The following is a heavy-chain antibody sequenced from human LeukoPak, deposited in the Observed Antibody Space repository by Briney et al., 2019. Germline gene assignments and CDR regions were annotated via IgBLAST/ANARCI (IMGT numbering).Heavy chain of an antibody. V-gene: IGHV3-21*01. J-gene: IGHJ2*01. CDR3: ARDPSYYYDSNSWYFDL. Sequence: GGSLRLSCAASGFTFSSYSMNWVRQAPGKGLEWVSSISSSSSYIYYADSVKGRFTISRDNAKNSLYLQMNSLRAEDTAVYYCARDPSYYYDSNSWYFDLWGRGTLVTVSS. D-gene: IGHD3-22*01. CDR2: ISSSSSYI. CDR1: GFTFSSYS.